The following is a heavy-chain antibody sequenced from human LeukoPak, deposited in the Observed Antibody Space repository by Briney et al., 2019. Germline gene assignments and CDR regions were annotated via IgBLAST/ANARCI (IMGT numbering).Heavy chain of an antibody. Sequence: PGGSLRLSCVASGFSFSNYWMHWVRHPPGKGLVWVSRISDDGNTIHYADSVKGRFIISRDNAKNTLYLQINSLRAEDTAVYYCARVIVGATGSDYWGQGTLVTVSS. J-gene: IGHJ4*02. CDR1: GFSFSNYW. V-gene: IGHV3-74*01. CDR3: ARVIVGATGSDY. CDR2: ISDDGNTI. D-gene: IGHD1-26*01.